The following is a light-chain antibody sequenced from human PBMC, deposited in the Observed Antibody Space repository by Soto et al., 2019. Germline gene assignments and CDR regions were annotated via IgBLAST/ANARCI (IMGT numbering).Light chain of an antibody. J-gene: IGLJ1*01. V-gene: IGLV1-44*01. CDR2: TDD. CDR1: NSNIGSNT. Sequence: QSVLTQPPSVTGAPGQRVTISCTGNNSNIGSNTVNWYQHLPGTAPKLLIFTDDQRPSGVPDRFSGSKSGTSASLAIGGLQSQDEADYYCAAWDDSLSSYVFGPGTKVTVL. CDR3: AAWDDSLSSYV.